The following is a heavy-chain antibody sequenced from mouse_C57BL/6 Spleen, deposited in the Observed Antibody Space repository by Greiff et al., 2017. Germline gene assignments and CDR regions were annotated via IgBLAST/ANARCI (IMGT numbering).Heavy chain of an antibody. D-gene: IGHD1-1*01. CDR1: GYTFTSYT. V-gene: IGHV1-4*01. CDR3: ARNYYGSSYRYFDV. CDR2: INPSSGYT. J-gene: IGHJ1*03. Sequence: QVQLKESGAELARPGASVKMSCKASGYTFTSYTMHWVKQRPGQGLEWIGYINPSSGYTKYNQKFKDKATLTADKSSSTAYMQLCSLTSEDSAVYYCARNYYGSSYRYFDVWGTGTTVTVSS.